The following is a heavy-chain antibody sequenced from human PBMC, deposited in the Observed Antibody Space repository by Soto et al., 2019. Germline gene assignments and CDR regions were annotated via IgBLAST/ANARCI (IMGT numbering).Heavy chain of an antibody. CDR1: GYTFTSYA. J-gene: IGHJ6*02. CDR3: ARDPRTMVRGVYLNYGMDV. Sequence: QVQLVQSGAEVKKPGASVKVSCKASGYTFTSYAMHWVRQAPGQRLEWMGWINAGNGNTKYSQKFQGRVTITRDTSASTAYMELSSLRSEVTAVYYCARDPRTMVRGVYLNYGMDVWGQGTTVTVSS. V-gene: IGHV1-3*01. CDR2: INAGNGNT. D-gene: IGHD3-10*01.